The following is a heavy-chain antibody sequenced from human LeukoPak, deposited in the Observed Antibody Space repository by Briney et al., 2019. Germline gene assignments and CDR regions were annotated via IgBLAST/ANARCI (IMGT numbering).Heavy chain of an antibody. CDR1: GFAFDDYA. CDR2: ISWNSGSI. V-gene: IGHV3-9*01. J-gene: IGHJ4*02. CDR3: AKEDCSGGSCYFDY. D-gene: IGHD2-15*01. Sequence: GRSLRLSCAASGFAFDDYAMHWVRQAPGKGLEWVSGISWNSGSIGYADSVKGRFTISRDNAKNSLYLQMNSPRAEDTALYYCAKEDCSGGSCYFDYWGQGTLVTVSS.